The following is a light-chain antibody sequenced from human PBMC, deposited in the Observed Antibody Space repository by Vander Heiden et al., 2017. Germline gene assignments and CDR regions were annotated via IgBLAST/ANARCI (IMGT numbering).Light chain of an antibody. CDR2: DVS. CDR1: SSDVGGYNY. Sequence: QSDLTQPASVSGSPGQSITISCTGTSSDVGGYNYVSWYQQHPGKAPKLMIYDVSIRPSGVSIRFSGSKSGNTASLTISGLQAEDEADYYCSSYTSSSTLLYVFGTGTKVTVL. V-gene: IGLV2-14*01. CDR3: SSYTSSSTLLYV. J-gene: IGLJ1*01.